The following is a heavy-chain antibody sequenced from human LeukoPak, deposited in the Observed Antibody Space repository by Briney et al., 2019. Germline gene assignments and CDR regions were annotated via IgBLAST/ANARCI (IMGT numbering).Heavy chain of an antibody. CDR1: GFTFSNYW. J-gene: IGHJ3*02. CDR2: IKQDESEK. V-gene: IGHV3-7*01. Sequence: GGSLRLSCVASGFTFSNYWMSWVCQAPGKGLEWVANIKQDESEKYYVDSVKGRFTISRDNAKNSLYLQLNSLRAEDTAVYYCARGKAFDIWGQGTMVTVSS. CDR3: ARGKAFDI.